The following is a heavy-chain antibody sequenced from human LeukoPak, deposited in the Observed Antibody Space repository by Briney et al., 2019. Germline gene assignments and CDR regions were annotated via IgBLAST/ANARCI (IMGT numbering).Heavy chain of an antibody. Sequence: SETLSLTCTVSGGSISSSSYYWGWIRQPPGKGLEWIGSMYYSGSTYYNPSLKSRVTISVDTSKNQFSLELTSVTAADTAIYYCARRNDFDIWGQGTMVTVSS. CDR2: MYYSGST. CDR1: GGSISSSSYY. V-gene: IGHV4-39*01. J-gene: IGHJ3*02. CDR3: ARRNDFDI.